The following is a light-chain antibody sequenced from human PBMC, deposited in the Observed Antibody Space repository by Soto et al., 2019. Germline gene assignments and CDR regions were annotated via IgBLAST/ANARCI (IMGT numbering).Light chain of an antibody. V-gene: IGLV2-14*03. CDR1: SSDVGGNKY. J-gene: IGLJ1*01. CDR2: DVS. CDR3: SAFTGTTYV. Sequence: QSALTQPASVSGSPGQSITISCTGTSSDVGGNKYGSWYQHYPGKAPKLMICDVSNRPSGVSNRFSGSKSGNTASLTISGLQAEDEADYYCSAFTGTTYVFGTGTKLTVL.